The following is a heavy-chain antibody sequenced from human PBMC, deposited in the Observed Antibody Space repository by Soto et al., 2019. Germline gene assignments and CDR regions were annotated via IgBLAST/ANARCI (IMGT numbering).Heavy chain of an antibody. Sequence: GPSVKVSCKASGYTFTGYYMHWVRQAPGQGLEWMGWINPNSGGTNYAQKFQGRVTMTRDTSISTAYMELSRLRSDDTAVYYCARIWFSSGWHFDYWGQGTLVTVSS. CDR1: GYTFTGYY. CDR2: INPNSGGT. CDR3: ARIWFSSGWHFDY. J-gene: IGHJ4*02. D-gene: IGHD6-19*01. V-gene: IGHV1-2*02.